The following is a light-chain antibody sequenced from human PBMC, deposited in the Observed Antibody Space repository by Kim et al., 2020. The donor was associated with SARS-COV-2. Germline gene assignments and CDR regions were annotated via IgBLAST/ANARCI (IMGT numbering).Light chain of an antibody. V-gene: IGLV3-19*01. CDR2: GKN. Sequence: SSELTQDSAVSVALGQTVRITCQGDSLRSYYASWYQQKPGQAPVLVIYGKNNRPSGIPDRFSGSSSGNTASLTITEAQAEDEADYYCNSRDSSGNHLVFGGGTQLTVL. CDR3: NSRDSSGNHLV. CDR1: SLRSYY. J-gene: IGLJ2*01.